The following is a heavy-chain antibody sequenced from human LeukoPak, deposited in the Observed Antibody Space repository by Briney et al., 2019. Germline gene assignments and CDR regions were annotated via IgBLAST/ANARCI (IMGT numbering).Heavy chain of an antibody. V-gene: IGHV4-59*01. Sequence: SETLSLTCTVSGGSISSYYWSWIRQPPGKGLEWIGYIYYSGSTNYNPSLKSRVTISVDTSKNQFSLKLSSVTAADTAVYYCARAGVGATYFDYWGQGTLVTVSS. CDR2: IYYSGST. CDR3: ARAGVGATYFDY. J-gene: IGHJ4*02. D-gene: IGHD1-26*01. CDR1: GGSISSYY.